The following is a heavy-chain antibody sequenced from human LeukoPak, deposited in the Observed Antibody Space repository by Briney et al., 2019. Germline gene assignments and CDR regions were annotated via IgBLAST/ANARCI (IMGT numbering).Heavy chain of an antibody. J-gene: IGHJ5*02. Sequence: GASVKVSCKASGYTFTGYYMHWVRQAPGQGLEWMGWINPNSGGTNYAQKFQVRITMTRDTSISTAYMELSRLRSDDTAVYYCARAGYSSSWYPRDNWFDPWGQGTLVTVSS. V-gene: IGHV1-2*02. CDR2: INPNSGGT. CDR1: GYTFTGYY. CDR3: ARAGYSSSWYPRDNWFDP. D-gene: IGHD6-13*01.